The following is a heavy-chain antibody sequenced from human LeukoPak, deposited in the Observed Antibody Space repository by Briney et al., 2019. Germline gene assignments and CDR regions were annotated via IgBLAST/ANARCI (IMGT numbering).Heavy chain of an antibody. CDR2: IRSKAYGGTT. CDR1: GFTFGDYA. V-gene: IGHV3-49*03. Sequence: PGRSLRLSCTASGFTFGDYAMSWFRQAPGKGLEWVGFIRSKAYGGTTEYAASVKGRFTISRDDSKSIAYLQMNSLKTEDTAVYYCTILWGRIAVAGGDDAFDIWGQGTMVTVSS. CDR3: TILWGRIAVAGGDDAFDI. J-gene: IGHJ3*02. D-gene: IGHD6-19*01.